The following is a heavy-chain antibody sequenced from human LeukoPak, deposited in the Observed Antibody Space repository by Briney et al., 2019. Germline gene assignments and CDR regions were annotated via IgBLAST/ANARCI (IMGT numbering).Heavy chain of an antibody. J-gene: IGHJ4*02. CDR1: GDSFSSNSAA. D-gene: IGHD6-13*01. CDR2: TYYRSKWYN. Sequence: SRTLSLTCAISGDSFSSNSAAWNWMRQSPSRGLEWLVRTYYRSKWYNDYAVSVKSRITINPDTSQNQFSPQPTSVPPEDPAVYYCARAGGSWPDYLDYWRQGTLLTVSS. CDR3: ARAGGSWPDYLDY. V-gene: IGHV6-1*01.